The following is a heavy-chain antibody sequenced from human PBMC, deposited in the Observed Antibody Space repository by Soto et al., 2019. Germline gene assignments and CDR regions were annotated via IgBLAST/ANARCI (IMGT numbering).Heavy chain of an antibody. J-gene: IGHJ4*02. V-gene: IGHV4-59*01. CDR3: DRSGLGRPFDY. CDR2: IYYSGST. D-gene: IGHD3-10*01. Sequence: PSETLSLTCTVSGGSISSYYWSWIRQPPGKGLEWIGYIYYSGSTNYNPSLKSRVTISVDTSKNQFSLKLSSVTAADTAVYYCDRSGLGRPFDYWGQGTLVTVSS. CDR1: GGSISSYY.